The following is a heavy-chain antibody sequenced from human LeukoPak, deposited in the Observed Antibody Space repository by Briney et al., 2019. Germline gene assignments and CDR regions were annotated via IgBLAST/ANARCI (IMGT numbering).Heavy chain of an antibody. D-gene: IGHD5-18*01. CDR3: GKTTVGYSSGQKPAWPVDY. J-gene: IGHJ4*02. CDR2: IFGSGGSP. CDR1: GFTFGSHA. V-gene: IGHV3-23*01. Sequence: GGSLRLSCEASGFTFGSHAMYWVRQAPGKGLEWVAGIFGSGGSPHYADPVKGRFTISRDNSRNTVYLQINSRRAEDTAVYYCGKTTVGYSSGQKPAWPVDYWGQGTLVTVSS.